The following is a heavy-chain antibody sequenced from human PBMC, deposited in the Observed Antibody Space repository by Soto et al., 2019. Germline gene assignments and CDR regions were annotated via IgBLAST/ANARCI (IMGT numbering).Heavy chain of an antibody. Sequence: QVQLQQWGAGLLKPSETLSLTCAVYGGSFSGYYWSWIRQPPGKGLEWIGEINHSGSTNYNPSLKSRVTISVDTSKNQYSLKLSSVTVADTAVYYCARGVPFISSTNAFDIWGQGTMVTVSS. V-gene: IGHV4-34*01. J-gene: IGHJ3*02. CDR1: GGSFSGYY. CDR3: ARGVPFISSTNAFDI. D-gene: IGHD1-26*01. CDR2: INHSGST.